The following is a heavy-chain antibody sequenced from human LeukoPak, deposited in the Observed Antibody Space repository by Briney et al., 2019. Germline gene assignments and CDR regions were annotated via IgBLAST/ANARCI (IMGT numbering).Heavy chain of an antibody. V-gene: IGHV3-11*04. CDR3: VRETGWLFDF. CDR2: ISPNSDNI. Sequence: GGSLRLSCAATGFSLRDRYMSWIRQAPGKGMEWVAYISPNSDNIHYVDSVKGRFTISRDNAKNSLFLQVNSLRAEDTAVYYCVRETGWLFDFWGQGTLVIVSS. J-gene: IGHJ4*02. CDR1: GFSLRDRY. D-gene: IGHD5-12*01.